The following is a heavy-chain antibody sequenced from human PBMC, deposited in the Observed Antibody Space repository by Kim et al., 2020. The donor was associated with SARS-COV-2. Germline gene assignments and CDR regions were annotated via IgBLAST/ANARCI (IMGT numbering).Heavy chain of an antibody. CDR3: ARGRSLRYFDWTPNGLDY. CDR2: INHSGST. CDR1: GGSFSGYY. J-gene: IGHJ4*02. V-gene: IGHV4-34*01. Sequence: SETLSLTCAVYGGSFSGYYWSWIRQPPGKGLEWIGEINHSGSTNYNPSLKSRVTISVDTSKNQFSLKLSSVTAADTAVYYCARGRSLRYFDWTPNGLDYWGQGTLVTVSS. D-gene: IGHD3-9*01.